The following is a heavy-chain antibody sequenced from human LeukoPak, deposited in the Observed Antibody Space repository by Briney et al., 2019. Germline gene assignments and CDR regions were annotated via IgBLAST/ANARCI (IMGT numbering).Heavy chain of an antibody. V-gene: IGHV4-39*07. J-gene: IGHJ5*02. CDR3: ARDAGPLDP. Sequence: PSETLSLTCTVSGGSISSSSYYWGWIRQPPGKGLEWIGSIYYSGSTYYNPSLKSRVTISVDTSKNQFSLKLSSVTAADTAVYYCARDAGPLDPWGQGTLVTVSS. CDR1: GGSISSSSYY. CDR2: IYYSGST.